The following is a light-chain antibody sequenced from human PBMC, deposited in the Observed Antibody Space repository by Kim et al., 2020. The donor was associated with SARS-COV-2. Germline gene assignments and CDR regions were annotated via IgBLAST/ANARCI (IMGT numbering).Light chain of an antibody. V-gene: IGKV1-5*01. CDR1: ENIDRW. CDR2: YVS. Sequence: VGDRVTIPCRASENIDRWLAWYQQKPGKAPKLLIYYVSSLEGGVPSRFSGSGSGTEFTLTISSLQPDDFATYFCQQYLSSSPSVSFGGGTKVDIK. CDR3: QQYLSSSPSVS. J-gene: IGKJ3*01.